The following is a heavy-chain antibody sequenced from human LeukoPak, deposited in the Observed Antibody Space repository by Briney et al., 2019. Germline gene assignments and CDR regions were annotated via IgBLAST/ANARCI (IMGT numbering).Heavy chain of an antibody. CDR2: IHNDDATT. D-gene: IGHD1-26*01. CDR3: AKGKGGTNFNYCFDS. CDR1: GLAFSGYA. J-gene: IGHJ4*02. Sequence: GGSLRLSCAASGLAFSGYAMIWVRQAPGKGLEWVSIIHNDDATTYYADSVKGRFTVSRDNSKNTLYLEMNSLRAKDTAVNYCAKGKGGTNFNYCFDSWGQGTPVTVS. V-gene: IGHV3-23*03.